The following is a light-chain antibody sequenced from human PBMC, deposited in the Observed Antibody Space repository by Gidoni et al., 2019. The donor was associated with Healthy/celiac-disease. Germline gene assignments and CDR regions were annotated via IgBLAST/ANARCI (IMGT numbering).Light chain of an antibody. CDR1: QSVSSSY. Sequence: EIELTQSPGALSLSPGERATLSCRASQSVSSSYLAWYQQKPGQAARLLIYGASSRATGIPDRFSGSGSGTDFTLTISKLEPEDFAVCYWQQYGSSPLTFXPXTKVXIK. CDR3: QQYGSSPLT. J-gene: IGKJ3*01. V-gene: IGKV3-20*01. CDR2: GAS.